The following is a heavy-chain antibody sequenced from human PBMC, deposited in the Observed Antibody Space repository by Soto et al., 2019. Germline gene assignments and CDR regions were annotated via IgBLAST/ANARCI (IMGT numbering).Heavy chain of an antibody. V-gene: IGHV1-3*01. J-gene: IGHJ4*02. Sequence: ASVKVSCKASGYTFTSYAMHWVRQAPGQRLEWMGWINAGNGNTKYSQKFQGRVTITRDTSASTAYMELSSLRAEDTAVYYCARDISLLAAQLDYWGQGTLVTVSS. CDR1: GYTFTSYA. CDR3: ARDISLLAAQLDY. D-gene: IGHD6-6*01. CDR2: INAGNGNT.